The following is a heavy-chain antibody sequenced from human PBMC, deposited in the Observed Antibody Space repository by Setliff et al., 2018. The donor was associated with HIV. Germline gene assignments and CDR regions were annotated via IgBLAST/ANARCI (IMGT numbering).Heavy chain of an antibody. Sequence: ASVKVSCKASGYTFTGYYIHWVRQAPGQGLEWVGRINPNSGDTNYAQKFQGRVTMTRDTSINTAYMDLGRLRSDDTAVYYCALMETSKNSWGQGTPVTVSS. J-gene: IGHJ4*02. CDR3: ALMETSKNS. D-gene: IGHD2-8*01. V-gene: IGHV1-2*06. CDR1: GYTFTGYY. CDR2: INPNSGDT.